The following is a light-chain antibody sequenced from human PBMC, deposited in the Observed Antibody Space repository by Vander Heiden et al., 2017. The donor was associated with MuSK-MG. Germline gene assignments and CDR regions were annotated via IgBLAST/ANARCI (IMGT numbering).Light chain of an antibody. V-gene: IGKV1-5*01. J-gene: IGKJ2*01. CDR3: QHDNSHPFT. CDR1: QSISKW. CDR2: EVS. Sequence: DIQMTQSPSILSASVGDRVTITCRASQSISKWLAWHQQKPWEAPKLVIYEVSSFKSGVPSRFRGSGSGTEFTLTISILKPDDLATYYSQHDNSHPFTFGQGTKLEI.